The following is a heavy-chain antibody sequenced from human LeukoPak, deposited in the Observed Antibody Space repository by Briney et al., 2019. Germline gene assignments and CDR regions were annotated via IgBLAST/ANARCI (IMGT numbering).Heavy chain of an antibody. Sequence: GGSLRLSCAASGFTVSSYAMSWVRQAPGKGLEWVSVITASGGATYYADSVKGRFTISRDTSKNTLYLQLNSLRAEDTAVYYCAKTKDGGSWYYFDYWGQGTLVTVSS. D-gene: IGHD6-13*01. CDR1: GFTVSSYA. V-gene: IGHV3-23*01. CDR2: ITASGGAT. J-gene: IGHJ4*02. CDR3: AKTKDGGSWYYFDY.